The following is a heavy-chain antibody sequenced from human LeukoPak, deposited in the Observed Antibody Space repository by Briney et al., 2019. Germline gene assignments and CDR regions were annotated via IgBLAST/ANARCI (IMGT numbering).Heavy chain of an antibody. CDR1: GGTFSSYA. CDR3: ARGVVPAFYGMDV. D-gene: IGHD2-2*01. Sequence: GASVKVSCKASGGTFSSYAISWVRQAPGQGLEWMGGIIPIFGTANYAQKFQGRVTITADESTSTAYLELSSLRSEDTAVYYCARGVVPAFYGMDVWGQGTTVTVSS. J-gene: IGHJ6*02. V-gene: IGHV1-69*13. CDR2: IIPIFGTA.